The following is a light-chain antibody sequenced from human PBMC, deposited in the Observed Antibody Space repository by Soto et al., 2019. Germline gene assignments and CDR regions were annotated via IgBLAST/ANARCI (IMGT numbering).Light chain of an antibody. CDR3: SSYTTSNTDV. Sequence: QSVLTQPASVSGSPGQSITFFCTGTRSDIGVYNYVSWYQQHPGKAPKLMIYEVNNRPSGVSNRFSGSKSGNTASLTISGLQAEDEADYYWSSYTTSNTDVFGTGTKVTVL. V-gene: IGLV2-14*01. J-gene: IGLJ1*01. CDR1: RSDIGVYNY. CDR2: EVN.